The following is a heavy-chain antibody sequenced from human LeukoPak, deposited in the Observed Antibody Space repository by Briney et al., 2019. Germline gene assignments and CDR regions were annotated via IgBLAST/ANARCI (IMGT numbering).Heavy chain of an antibody. Sequence: GGSLRLSCAAPGFTFSSYAMSWVRQAPGKGLEWVAVISYDGSNKYYADSVKGRFTISRDNSKNTLYLQMNSLRAEDTAVYYCASRGGWGQGTLVTVSS. CDR1: GFTFSSYA. CDR2: ISYDGSNK. D-gene: IGHD3-16*01. CDR3: ASRGG. V-gene: IGHV3-30-3*01. J-gene: IGHJ4*02.